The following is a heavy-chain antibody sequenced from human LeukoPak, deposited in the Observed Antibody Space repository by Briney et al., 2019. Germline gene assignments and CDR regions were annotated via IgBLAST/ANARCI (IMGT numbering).Heavy chain of an antibody. D-gene: IGHD3-16*01. J-gene: IGHJ4*02. CDR2: ISGDGVNT. Sequence: PGGSLRLSCAASGVTFSGYAMSWVRQAPGKGLEWVSAISGDGVNTYYADSVKGRFSISGDMSKNTLYLQVNSLRADDTAVYYCACVRGWGLGTLVTVSS. CDR1: GVTFSGYA. V-gene: IGHV3-23*01. CDR3: ACVRG.